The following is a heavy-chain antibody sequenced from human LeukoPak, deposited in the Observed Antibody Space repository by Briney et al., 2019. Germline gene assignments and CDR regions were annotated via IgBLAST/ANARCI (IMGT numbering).Heavy chain of an antibody. CDR1: EFSFSSNW. Sequence: GGSLRLSCAASEFSFSSNWMSWVRQAPGKGLEWVAVIKPDASEKYYVDSLKGRFTISRDNAKNSLFLQMNSLRVEDTAVYYCASTANNWFDPWGQGTLVTVSS. V-gene: IGHV3-7*05. D-gene: IGHD5-18*01. J-gene: IGHJ5*02. CDR3: ASTANNWFDP. CDR2: IKPDASEK.